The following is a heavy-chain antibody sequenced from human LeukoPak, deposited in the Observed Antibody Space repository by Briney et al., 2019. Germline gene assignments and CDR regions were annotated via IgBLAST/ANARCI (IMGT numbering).Heavy chain of an antibody. CDR2: IYHSGST. Sequence: PSETLSLTCTVSGYSISSGYYWGWIRQPPGKGLEWIGSIYHSGSTYYNPSLKSRVTMSVDTSKNQFSLKLSSVTAADTAVYYCARSLQLRDAFDIWGQGTMVTVSS. CDR3: ARSLQLRDAFDI. J-gene: IGHJ3*02. CDR1: GYSISSGYY. V-gene: IGHV4-38-2*02. D-gene: IGHD1-26*01.